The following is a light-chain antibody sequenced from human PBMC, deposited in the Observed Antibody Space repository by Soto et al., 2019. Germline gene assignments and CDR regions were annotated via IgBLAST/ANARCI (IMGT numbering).Light chain of an antibody. CDR1: SSNIGYSY. Sequence: QSAVTRPPSASGTPGQRVTISCSGGSSNIGYSYVYWYQQVPGTAPKLLIQRNNQRPSGVPDRFSGSKSGTSASLAISGLRSEDEADYFCAAWDDSLRGVIFGGGTKLTVL. CDR2: RNN. V-gene: IGLV1-47*01. J-gene: IGLJ2*01. CDR3: AAWDDSLRGVI.